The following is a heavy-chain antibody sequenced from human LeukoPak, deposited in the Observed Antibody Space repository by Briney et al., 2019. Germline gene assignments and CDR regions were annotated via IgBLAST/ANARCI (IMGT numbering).Heavy chain of an antibody. D-gene: IGHD3-9*01. CDR3: AKWGDYDVLTCYYDSDY. CDR2: VSGRDTST. Sequence: PTGASLRLSCAASGFTFSNYAMSWVRQAPGKGLEWVSAVSGRDTSTYYTDSVKGRFTISRDNSKNTLYLQMTSLSAEDTAIYYCAKWGDYDVLTCYYDSDYWGQGTLVTVSS. V-gene: IGHV3-23*01. CDR1: GFTFSNYA. J-gene: IGHJ4*02.